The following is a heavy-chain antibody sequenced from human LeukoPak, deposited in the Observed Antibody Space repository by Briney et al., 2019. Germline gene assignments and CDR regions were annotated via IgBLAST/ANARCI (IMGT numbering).Heavy chain of an antibody. V-gene: IGHV4-39*07. D-gene: IGHD6-13*01. CDR1: GASISGSGYY. CDR2: IYHSGST. J-gene: IGHJ4*02. CDR3: AKGSSSWLLRYYFDY. Sequence: SETLSLTCAVSGASISGSGYYLGWIRQPPGKGLEWIESIYHSGSTYYNPSLKSRVTISVDTSKNQFSLKLSSVTAADTAVYYCAKGSSSWLLRYYFDYWGQGTLVTVSS.